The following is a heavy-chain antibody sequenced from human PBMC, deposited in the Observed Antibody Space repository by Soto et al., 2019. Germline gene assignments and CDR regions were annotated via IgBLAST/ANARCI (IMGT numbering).Heavy chain of an antibody. CDR3: ATYGGDTGRFDY. D-gene: IGHD4-17*01. CDR2: SGTP. CDR1: GGSISSNNYL. Sequence: PSDTLSLTCTVSGGSISSNNYLWTWIRQPPGEGLEWIGSGTPYYNPSLGGRVTMSVDTSKNQFSLKVYSVTAADAAIYYCATYGGDTGRFDYWGQGTLVTVSS. J-gene: IGHJ4*02. V-gene: IGHV4-39*01.